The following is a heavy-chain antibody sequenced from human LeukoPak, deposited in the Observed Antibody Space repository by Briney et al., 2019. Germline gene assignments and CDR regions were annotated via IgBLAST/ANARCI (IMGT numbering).Heavy chain of an antibody. J-gene: IGHJ4*02. CDR1: GFTFSSYS. V-gene: IGHV3-48*04. Sequence: GGSLRLSCAASGFTFSSYSMNWVRQAPGKGLEWVSYISSSSSTIYYADSVKGRFTISRDNAKNSLYLQMNSLRAEDTAVYYCAKDSTIFGVAPGYWGQGTLVTVSS. CDR3: AKDSTIFGVAPGY. CDR2: ISSSSSTI. D-gene: IGHD3-3*01.